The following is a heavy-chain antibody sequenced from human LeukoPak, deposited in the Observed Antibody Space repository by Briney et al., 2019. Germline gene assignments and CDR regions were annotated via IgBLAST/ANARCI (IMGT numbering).Heavy chain of an antibody. CDR1: GFTFSSHW. D-gene: IGHD2-2*02. J-gene: IGHJ4*02. V-gene: IGHV3-7*01. Sequence: GGSLRLSCVASGFTFSSHWMSWVRQAPGKGLEWVANMNQDGSEKNYVDSVKGRFTISRDNAKNTLYLQMNSLRAEDTAVYYCARGGDIVVVPAAIRPSFDYWGQGTLVTVSS. CDR2: MNQDGSEK. CDR3: ARGGDIVVVPAAIRPSFDY.